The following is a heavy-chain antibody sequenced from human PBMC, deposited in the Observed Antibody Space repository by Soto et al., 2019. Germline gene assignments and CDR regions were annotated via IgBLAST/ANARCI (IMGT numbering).Heavy chain of an antibody. CDR3: ARDAPPPELRFLEWHNYDYNGMDV. CDR2: ITSYKGNT. CDR1: GYTFTSYV. V-gene: IGHV1-18*01. D-gene: IGHD3-3*01. J-gene: IGHJ6*02. Sequence: QVQLVQSGAEVKKPGASVNVSCKASGYTFTSYVISWVRQAPGQGLEWMGWITSYKGNTNYAQKLQGRVTMTTDTSTSTAYMEVRSLRSDDTAIYYCARDAPPPELRFLEWHNYDYNGMDVWGQGTTVTVSS.